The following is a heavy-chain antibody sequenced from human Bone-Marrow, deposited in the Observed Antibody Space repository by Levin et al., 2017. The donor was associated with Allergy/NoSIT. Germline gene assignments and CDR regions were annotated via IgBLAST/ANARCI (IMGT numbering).Heavy chain of an antibody. V-gene: IGHV5-51*01. Sequence: GGSLRLSCQASGYSFPNNWIGWVRQMPGKGLEWMGIINPSDFEIRYSPSFQGQVTMSADRSITTAYLQWGSLKASDTAMYYCARLVSGSYADTFDIWGQGTMVTVSS. D-gene: IGHD1-26*01. CDR2: INPSDFEI. CDR1: GYSFPNNW. J-gene: IGHJ3*02. CDR3: ARLVSGSYADTFDI.